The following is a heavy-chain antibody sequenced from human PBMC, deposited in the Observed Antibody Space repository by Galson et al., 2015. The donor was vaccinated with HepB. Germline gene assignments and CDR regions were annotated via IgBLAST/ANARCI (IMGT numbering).Heavy chain of an antibody. J-gene: IGHJ4*02. D-gene: IGHD5-24*01. V-gene: IGHV3-43*01. CDR3: AKGGVEMATMGGYYFDY. CDR1: GFTFDDYT. Sequence: SLRLSCAASGFTFDDYTMHWVRQAPGKGLEWVSLISWDGGSTYYADSVKGRFTISRDNSKNSLYLQMNSLRTEDTALYYCAKGGVEMATMGGYYFDYWGQGTLVTVSS. CDR2: ISWDGGST.